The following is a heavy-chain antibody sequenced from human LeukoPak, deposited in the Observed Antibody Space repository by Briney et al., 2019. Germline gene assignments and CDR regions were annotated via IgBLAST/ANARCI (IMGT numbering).Heavy chain of an antibody. J-gene: IGHJ1*01. CDR1: GFTFDDYA. D-gene: IGHD6-19*01. Sequence: GGSLRLSCAASGFTFDDYAMHWVRQAPAKGLEWVSGISWNSGSIGYADSVKGRFTISRDISKNTLYLQMGSLRPEDMAVYYCARVDSGSACASWGQGILVTVSS. V-gene: IGHV3-9*03. CDR2: ISWNSGSI. CDR3: ARVDSGSACAS.